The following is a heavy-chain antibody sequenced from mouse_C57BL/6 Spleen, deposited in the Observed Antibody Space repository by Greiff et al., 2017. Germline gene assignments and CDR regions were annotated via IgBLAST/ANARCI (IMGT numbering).Heavy chain of an antibody. Sequence: QVQLQQPGAELVKPGASVKLSCKASGYTFTSYWMQWVKQRPGQGLEWFGEIDPSDSYTNYNQKFKGKATLTVDTSSSTAYMQLSSLTSEDSAVYYCARGTTVVDYWGQGTTLTVSS. J-gene: IGHJ2*01. V-gene: IGHV1-50*01. CDR2: IDPSDSYT. D-gene: IGHD1-1*01. CDR1: GYTFTSYW. CDR3: ARGTTVVDY.